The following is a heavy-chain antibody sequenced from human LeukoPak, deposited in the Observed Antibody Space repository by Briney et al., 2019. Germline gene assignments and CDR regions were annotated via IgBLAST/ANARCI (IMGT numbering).Heavy chain of an antibody. CDR3: AELGITMIGGV. Sequence: AGGSLRLSCAASGFTFSSYWMNWVRQAPGKGLEWVLYISSSGSTIYYADSVKGRFTISRDNAKNSLYLQMNSLRAEDTAVYYCAELGITMIGGVWGKGTTVTISS. CDR2: ISSSGSTI. D-gene: IGHD3-10*02. CDR1: GFTFSSYW. J-gene: IGHJ6*04. V-gene: IGHV3-48*04.